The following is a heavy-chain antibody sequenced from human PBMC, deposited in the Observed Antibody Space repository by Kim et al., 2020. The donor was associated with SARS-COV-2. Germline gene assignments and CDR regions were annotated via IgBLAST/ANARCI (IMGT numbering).Heavy chain of an antibody. CDR3: ARVSGYSSGWYPY. V-gene: IGHV4-59*01. D-gene: IGHD6-19*01. CDR1: GGSISSYY. CDR2: IYYSGST. Sequence: SETLSLTCIVSGGSISSYYWSWIRQPPGKGLEWIGYIYYSGSTNYNPSLKSRVTISVDTSKNQFSLKLSSVTAADTAVYYCARVSGYSSGWYPYWGQGTLVTVSS. J-gene: IGHJ4*02.